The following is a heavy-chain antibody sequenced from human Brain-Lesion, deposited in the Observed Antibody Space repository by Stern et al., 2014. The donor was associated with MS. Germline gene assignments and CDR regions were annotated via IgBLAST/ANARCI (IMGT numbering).Heavy chain of an antibody. D-gene: IGHD6-19*01. CDR1: GGSIGRSSYY. V-gene: IGHV4-39*02. Sequence: QLQLQESGPGLVKPSETLSLTCTVSGGSIGRSSYYWGWIRQPPGKGLEWIGNIFYTGSTFYDPSLKSRVTISLDTAHNPFSLAINSVTAADTAVYYCARGAGVFDSWGQGTLVTVSP. CDR3: ARGAGVFDS. CDR2: IFYTGST. J-gene: IGHJ4*02.